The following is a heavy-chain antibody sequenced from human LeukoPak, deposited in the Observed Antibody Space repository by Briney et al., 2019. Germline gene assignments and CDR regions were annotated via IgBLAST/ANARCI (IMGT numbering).Heavy chain of an antibody. J-gene: IGHJ5*02. CDR2: IYHSGNT. CDR3: AREVDTIWFDP. V-gene: IGHV4-4*02. CDR1: GDSISSSNW. Sequence: SETLSLTCAVSGDSISSSNWWSWVRQPPEKGLEWIGEIYHSGNTNYNPPLKSRVTISVDTSKNQFSLKLSSVTAADTAVYYCAREVDTIWFDPWGQGTLVTVSS. D-gene: IGHD5-18*01.